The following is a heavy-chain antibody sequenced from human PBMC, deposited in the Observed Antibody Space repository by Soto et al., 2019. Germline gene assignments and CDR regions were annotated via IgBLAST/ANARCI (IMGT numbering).Heavy chain of an antibody. CDR2: ISWNSGSI. CDR3: EKDLRVAGTFDV. J-gene: IGHJ3*01. V-gene: IGHV3-9*01. Sequence: GGSLRLSCAASGFTFDDYAMHWVRQAPGKGLEWVSGISWNSGSIGYADSVKGRFTISRDNAKNSLYLQMNSLRAEDTALYYCEKDLRVAGTFDVWGQGTIDIGSS. CDR1: GFTFDDYA. D-gene: IGHD6-19*01.